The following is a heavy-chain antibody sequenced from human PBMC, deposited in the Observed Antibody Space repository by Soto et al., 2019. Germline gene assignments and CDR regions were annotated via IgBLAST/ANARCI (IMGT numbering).Heavy chain of an antibody. V-gene: IGHV3-23*01. CDR3: AKRFLSSPSYYGLDAFDI. Sequence: GGSLRLSCAASGFTFSNYAMSWVRQAPGKGLDWVSGISGSGGNTYYADSVRGRFTISRDSSENTLYLQMDSLRAEDTAVYFCAKRFLSSPSYYGLDAFDIWGQGTMVTVSS. CDR1: GFTFSNYA. CDR2: ISGSGGNT. D-gene: IGHD3-22*01. J-gene: IGHJ3*02.